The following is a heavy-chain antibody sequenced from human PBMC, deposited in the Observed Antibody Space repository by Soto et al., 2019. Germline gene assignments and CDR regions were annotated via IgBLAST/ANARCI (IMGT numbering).Heavy chain of an antibody. Sequence: SETLSLTCTVSGGSISSSSYYWGWIRQPPGKGLEWIGSIYYSVSTYYNPSLKSRVTISVDTSKNQFSLKLSSVTAADTAVYYCARRGSGSYSDYWGQGTLVTVSS. CDR3: ARRGSGSYSDY. CDR2: IYYSVST. D-gene: IGHD3-10*01. J-gene: IGHJ4*02. V-gene: IGHV4-39*01. CDR1: GGSISSSSYY.